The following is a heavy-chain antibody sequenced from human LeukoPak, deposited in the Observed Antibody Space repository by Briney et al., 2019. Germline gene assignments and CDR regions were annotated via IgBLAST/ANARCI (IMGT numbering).Heavy chain of an antibody. CDR1: GFTSSTYW. Sequence: GGSLRLSCAASGFTSSTYWMSWVRQAPGKGLEWVASIKQDGSETYYVDSVKGRFTISRDNSKNSLYLQMNSLRDEDTAVYYCARGNLRNYFDYWGQGTLVTVSS. CDR3: ARGNLRNYFDY. V-gene: IGHV3-7*01. CDR2: IKQDGSET. J-gene: IGHJ4*02. D-gene: IGHD1-14*01.